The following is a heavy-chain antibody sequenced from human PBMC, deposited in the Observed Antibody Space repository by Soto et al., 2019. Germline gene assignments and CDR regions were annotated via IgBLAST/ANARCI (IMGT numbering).Heavy chain of an antibody. V-gene: IGHV4-39*01. CDR1: GGSVRSRSCY. CDR2: VYYSGST. Sequence: SETLSLTCTVSGGSVRSRSCYWGWVRQPPGKGLEWIGNVYYSGSTNYNPSLESRLTISLDKSKDQFSLKLYSVTAADTAVYNCAFMGFWGQGTLVTVSS. D-gene: IGHD3-16*01. CDR3: AFMGF. J-gene: IGHJ4*02.